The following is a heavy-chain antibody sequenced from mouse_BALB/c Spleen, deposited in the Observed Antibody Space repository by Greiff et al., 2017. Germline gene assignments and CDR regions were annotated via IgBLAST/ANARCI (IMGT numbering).Heavy chain of an antibody. J-gene: IGHJ4*01. CDR3: APLGGNYGWMDY. V-gene: IGHV3-8*02. D-gene: IGHD2-1*01. Sequence: EVKVVESGPSLVKPSQTLSLTCSVTGDSITSGYWNWIRKFPGNKLEYMGYISYSGSTYYNPSLKSRISITRDTSKNQYYLQLNSVTTEDTATYYCAPLGGNYGWMDYWGQGTSVTVSS. CDR2: ISYSGST. CDR1: GDSITSGY.